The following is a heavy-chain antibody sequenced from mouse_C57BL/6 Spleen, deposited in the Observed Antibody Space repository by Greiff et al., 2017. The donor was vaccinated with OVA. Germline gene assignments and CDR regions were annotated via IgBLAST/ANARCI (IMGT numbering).Heavy chain of an antibody. CDR2: ISSSGDYI. D-gene: IGHD2-3*01. CDR1: GFTFSSYA. V-gene: IGHV5-9-1*02. CDR3: TKDRVDDGPSY. J-gene: IGHJ4*01. Sequence: EVKLVESGEGLVKPGGSLKLSCAASGFTFSSYAMSWVRQTPEKRLEWVAYISSSGDYIYYADTVKGRFTISRDNARNTLYQQMSSLKSEDTAMYYCTKDRVDDGPSYWGQGTSVTVSS.